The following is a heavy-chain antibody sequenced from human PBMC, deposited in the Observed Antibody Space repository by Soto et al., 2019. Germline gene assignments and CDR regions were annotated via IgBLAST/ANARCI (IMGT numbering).Heavy chain of an antibody. CDR3: ARDATRYGSGSYYYYYYYGMDV. CDR1: GLTFSSYA. D-gene: IGHD3-10*01. V-gene: IGHV3-30-3*01. Sequence: GGSLRLSCAASGLTFSSYAMHWVRQAPGKGLEWVAVISYDGSNKYYADSVKGRFTISRDNSKNTLYLQMNSLRAEDTAVYYCARDATRYGSGSYYYYYYYGMDVWGQGTTVTVSS. CDR2: ISYDGSNK. J-gene: IGHJ6*02.